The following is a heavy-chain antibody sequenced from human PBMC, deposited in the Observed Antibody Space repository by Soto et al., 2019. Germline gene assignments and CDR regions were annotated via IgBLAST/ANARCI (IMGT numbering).Heavy chain of an antibody. CDR1: GGSISSYY. D-gene: IGHD2-2*01. CDR3: ARVVGYCSSTSCNYMDV. V-gene: IGHV4-59*01. CDR2: IYYSGST. Sequence: SETLSLTCTVSGGSISSYYWSWIRQPPGKGLEWIGYIYYSGSTNYNPSLKSRVTISVDTSKNQFSLKLSSVTAADTAVYYCARVVGYCSSTSCNYMDVWGKGTTVTVSS. J-gene: IGHJ6*03.